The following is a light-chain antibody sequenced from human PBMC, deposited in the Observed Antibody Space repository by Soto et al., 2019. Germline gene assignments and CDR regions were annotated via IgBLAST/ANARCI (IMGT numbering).Light chain of an antibody. Sequence: DIQMTQSPSSLSASVGDRVTITCRASQGIFNYLAWYQQKPGKVPKLLIYGASTLQSGVPSRFSGSGSGTDFTLTISSLQPEDVATYYCQQYSDWPLTFGGGTKVEIK. CDR1: QGIFNY. CDR2: GAS. V-gene: IGKV1-27*01. CDR3: QQYSDWPLT. J-gene: IGKJ4*01.